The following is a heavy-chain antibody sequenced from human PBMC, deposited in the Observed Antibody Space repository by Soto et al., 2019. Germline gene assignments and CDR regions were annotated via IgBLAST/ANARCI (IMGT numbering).Heavy chain of an antibody. J-gene: IGHJ5*02. V-gene: IGHV1-69*06. CDR1: GGTFSSYA. CDR2: IIPIFGTA. Sequence: SVKVSCKASGGTFSSYAISWVRQAPGQGLEWMGGIIPIFGTANYAQKFQGRVTTTADKSTSTAYMELSSLRSEDTAVYYCTRHNYDILTGYSWAWFDPWGQGTLVTVSS. D-gene: IGHD3-9*01. CDR3: TRHNYDILTGYSWAWFDP.